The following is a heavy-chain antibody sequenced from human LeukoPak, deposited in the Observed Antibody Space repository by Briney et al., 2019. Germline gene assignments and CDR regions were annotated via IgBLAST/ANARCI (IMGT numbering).Heavy chain of an antibody. CDR2: IGSSGGST. Sequence: SGGSLRLSCASSGFTFSSAAMTWVRQAPGKGLEWVSLIGSSGGSTYYAASVKGRFTISRDNSKNTLSLQMNSLRVEDTAIYYCAKDIQLSTWGLGTMVNVSS. J-gene: IGHJ3*01. CDR1: GFTFSSAA. V-gene: IGHV3-23*01. CDR3: AKDIQLST. D-gene: IGHD5-24*01.